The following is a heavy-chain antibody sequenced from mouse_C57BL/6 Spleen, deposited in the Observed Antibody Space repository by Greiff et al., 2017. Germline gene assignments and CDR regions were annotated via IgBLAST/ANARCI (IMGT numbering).Heavy chain of an antibody. Sequence: EVQVVESGGGLVKPGGSLKLSCAASGFTFSSYAMSWVRQTPEKRLEWVATISDGGSYTYYPDNVKGRFTISRDNAKNNLYLQMSHLKSEDTAMYYCARDEGGVYYYGSSLAWFAYWGQGTLVTVSA. V-gene: IGHV5-4*01. CDR3: ARDEGGVYYYGSSLAWFAY. CDR2: ISDGGSYT. CDR1: GFTFSSYA. D-gene: IGHD1-1*01. J-gene: IGHJ3*01.